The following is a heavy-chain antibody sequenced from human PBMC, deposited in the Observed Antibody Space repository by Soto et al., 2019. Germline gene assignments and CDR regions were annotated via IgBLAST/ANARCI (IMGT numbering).Heavy chain of an antibody. CDR3: AKDWTHLDY. CDR2: VRGSNDNT. J-gene: IGHJ4*02. Sequence: EVPLVESGGNLVQPGGSLRLSCAASGFIFGDYAMSWVRQAPGKGLEWLSLVRGSNDNTYYADAVRGRFTISRDNSRNTLYLQMNRRRVDDTAIYYGAKDWTHLDYWGQGTLVTVSS. V-gene: IGHV3-23*04. D-gene: IGHD3-3*01. CDR1: GFIFGDYA.